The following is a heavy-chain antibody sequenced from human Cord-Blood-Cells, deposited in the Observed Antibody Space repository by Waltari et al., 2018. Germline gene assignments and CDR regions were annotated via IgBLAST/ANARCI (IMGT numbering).Heavy chain of an antibody. Sequence: QVQLQQLGAGLLKPSETLSLTCAVYGGSFSGYYWSWIRQHPGKGLEWIGEINHSGSTNYNPARKRRVTISVDPSKNQFSLKLSSVTVADTAVYYCARAAPAVILVRLNWFDPWGQGTLVTVSS. CDR2: INHSGST. CDR1: GGSFSGYY. V-gene: IGHV4-34*01. CDR3: ARAAPAVILVRLNWFDP. J-gene: IGHJ5*02. D-gene: IGHD2-2*01.